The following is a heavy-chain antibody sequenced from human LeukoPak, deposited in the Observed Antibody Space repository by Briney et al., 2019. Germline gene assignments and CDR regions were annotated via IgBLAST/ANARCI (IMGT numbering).Heavy chain of an antibody. CDR1: GGSISSGSYY. CDR3: ARESPYYDFWSGNLDH. D-gene: IGHD3-3*01. Sequence: PSETLSLTCTVSGGSISSGSYYWSWIRQPAGKRLEWIGRIYTSGSSNYNPSLQSRVTISLDTSKNQVSLKLSSVTAADTAVYYCARESPYYDFWSGNLDHWGQGTLVTVSS. CDR2: IYTSGSS. V-gene: IGHV4-61*02. J-gene: IGHJ4*02.